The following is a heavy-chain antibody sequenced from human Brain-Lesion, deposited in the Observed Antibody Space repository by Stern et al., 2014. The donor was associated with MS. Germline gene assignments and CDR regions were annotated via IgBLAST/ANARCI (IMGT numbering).Heavy chain of an antibody. CDR2: INPNTGGT. J-gene: IGHJ6*02. V-gene: IGHV1-2*02. CDR1: GYIFTGYY. D-gene: IGHD3-3*01. CDR3: ARDQRGITIFGVVTDYYYLGMDV. Sequence: VQLVESGAEVKKPGASVKVSCKTSGYIFTGYYIHWGRQAPGQGLEWMAWINPNTGGTKYAQKFQGRVTMSRDTSISTAYVELSSLTSDDTAVYYCARDQRGITIFGVVTDYYYLGMDVWGQGTTVTVS.